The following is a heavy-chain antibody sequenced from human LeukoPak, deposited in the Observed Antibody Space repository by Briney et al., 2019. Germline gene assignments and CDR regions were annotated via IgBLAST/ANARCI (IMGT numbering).Heavy chain of an antibody. CDR1: GGAISSESYY. CDR3: ARVLVLGELNWFDP. J-gene: IGHJ5*02. CDR2: IYTSGIT. D-gene: IGHD3-16*01. Sequence: PSETLSLTCTVSGGAISSESYYGSWIRQPAGKGLEWIGRIYTSGITNYNPSLKSRVTISVDTSKSQFSLNLSSVTAADTAVYYCARVLVLGELNWFDPWGQGTLVTVSA. V-gene: IGHV4-61*02.